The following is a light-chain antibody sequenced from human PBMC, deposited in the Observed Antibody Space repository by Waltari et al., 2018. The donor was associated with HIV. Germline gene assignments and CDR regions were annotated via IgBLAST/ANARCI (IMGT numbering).Light chain of an antibody. J-gene: IGLJ1*01. CDR2: DVT. CDR3: CSFSGNFV. CDR1: TSDVGPDTF. V-gene: IGLV2-11*01. Sequence: QSVLTQPRSVSGSPGQSVPISCTGLTSDVGPDTFVSWYQQHPGQAPKLLIFDVTKRPSGVPPRFSGSRSGNTASLTISPLQTGDEADYYCCSFSGNFVFGTGTEVTV.